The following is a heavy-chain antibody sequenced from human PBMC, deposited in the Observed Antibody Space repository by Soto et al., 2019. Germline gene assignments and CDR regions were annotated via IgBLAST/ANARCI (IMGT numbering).Heavy chain of an antibody. V-gene: IGHV4-59*08. CDR1: GRSLSSYY. CDR2: IYYSGST. CDR3: ARRYSSGFDF. Sequence: SETLSLTCTVSGRSLSSYYWSWIRQPPGKELEWIGYIYYSGSTNYNPSLKSRVTISVDTSKNQFSLKLSSVTAADTAVYYCARRYSSGFDFWGQGTLVTVSS. D-gene: IGHD6-19*01. J-gene: IGHJ4*02.